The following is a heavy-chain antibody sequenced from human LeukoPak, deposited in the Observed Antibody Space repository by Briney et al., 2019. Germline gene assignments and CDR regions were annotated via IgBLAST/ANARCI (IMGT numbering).Heavy chain of an antibody. Sequence: ASVKVSCKASEYTFTNYAMHWVRQAPGQRLEWMGWIDTGDGNTKYSQKFQDRVTITRDTSASTAYMELSSLRSEDTAVYYCARMIDSSGEGAFDIWGQGTMVTVSS. CDR3: ARMIDSSGEGAFDI. CDR1: EYTFTNYA. V-gene: IGHV1-3*04. J-gene: IGHJ3*02. D-gene: IGHD3-22*01. CDR2: IDTGDGNT.